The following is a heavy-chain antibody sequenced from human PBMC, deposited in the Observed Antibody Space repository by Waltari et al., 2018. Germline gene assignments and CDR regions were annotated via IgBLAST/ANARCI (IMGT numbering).Heavy chain of an antibody. CDR3: ARAATVTAGGHYYYYYYMDV. CDR1: GGSFSGYY. V-gene: IGHV4-34*01. Sequence: QVQLQQWGAGLLKPSETLSLTCAVYGGSFSGYYWSWIRQPPGKGLEWIGEINHSGSTNYNPSLKSRVTISVDTSKNQFSLKLSSVTAADTAVYYCARAATVTAGGHYYYYYYMDVWGKGTTVTVSS. D-gene: IGHD4-17*01. J-gene: IGHJ6*03. CDR2: INHSGST.